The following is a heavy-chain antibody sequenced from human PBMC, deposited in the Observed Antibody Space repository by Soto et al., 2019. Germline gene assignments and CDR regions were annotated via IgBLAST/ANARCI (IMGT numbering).Heavy chain of an antibody. Sequence: QITFKESGPTLAKPKQTLALTCTFSGFSVTSDGVGVGWIRQPPGKALEWLAVIFWDDDKRYSPSLESRLSIARDTSKDQVFLTMTNMESVDTATYYCALLNDGDYTFWGQGTRVTVSS. CDR3: ALLNDGDYTF. J-gene: IGHJ4*02. V-gene: IGHV2-5*02. D-gene: IGHD4-17*01. CDR1: GFSVTSDGVG. CDR2: IFWDDDK.